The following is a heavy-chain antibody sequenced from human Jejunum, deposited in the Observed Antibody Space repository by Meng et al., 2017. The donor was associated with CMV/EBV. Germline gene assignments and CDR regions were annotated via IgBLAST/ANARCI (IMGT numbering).Heavy chain of an antibody. CDR2: INHSGST. CDR1: GWSFSSYY. J-gene: IGHJ4*02. Sequence: QLRPAGAGTWRPSETLSLTCCVYGWSFSSYYWSWIRQPPGKGLEWIAEINHSGSTNYNPSLKSRVTISLDTSNSHFSLKLTSVTAADTAVYFCARGGGDPIRGVLPFDYWGQGTLVTVSS. D-gene: IGHD2-21*01. CDR3: ARGGGDPIRGVLPFDY. V-gene: IGHV4-34*01.